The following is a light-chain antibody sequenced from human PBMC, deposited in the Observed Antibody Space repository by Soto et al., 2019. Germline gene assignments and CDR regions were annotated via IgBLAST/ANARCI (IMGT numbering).Light chain of an antibody. Sequence: QSVLTQPPSVFGAPGQRVTISCTGSSSNIGAGYDVHWYQQLPGTAPKLLIYGNSNRPSGVPDRFSGSKSGTSASLAITGLQAEDEADYYCQSYDSSLSGSVVFGGGTKVTVL. J-gene: IGLJ2*01. CDR2: GNS. V-gene: IGLV1-40*01. CDR1: SSNIGAGYD. CDR3: QSYDSSLSGSVV.